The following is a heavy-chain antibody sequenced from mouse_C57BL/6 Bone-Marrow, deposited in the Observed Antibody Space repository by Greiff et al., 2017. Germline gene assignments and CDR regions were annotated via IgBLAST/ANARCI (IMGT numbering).Heavy chain of an antibody. V-gene: IGHV1-81*01. Sequence: QVQLQQSGAELARPGASVKLSCKASGYTFTSYGISWVKQRTGQGLEWIGEIYPRSGNTYYNEKFKGKATLTADKSSSTAYIELRSLTSEDSAVYFCARLGDYDRTWFAYWGQGTLVTVSA. CDR2: IYPRSGNT. D-gene: IGHD2-4*01. CDR3: ARLGDYDRTWFAY. J-gene: IGHJ3*01. CDR1: GYTFTSYG.